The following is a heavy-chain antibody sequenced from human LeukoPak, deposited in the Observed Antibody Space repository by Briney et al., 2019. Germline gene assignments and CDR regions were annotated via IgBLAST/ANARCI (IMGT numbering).Heavy chain of an antibody. D-gene: IGHD1-26*01. CDR1: GGTFSSYA. V-gene: IGHV1-69*05. CDR2: IIPIFGTA. J-gene: IGHJ3*02. CDR3: ARERWEPHRDAFDI. Sequence: GASVKVSCKASGGTFSSYAISWVRQAPGQGLEWMGRIIPIFGTANYAQKFQGRVTITTDESTSTASMELSSLRSEDTAVYYCARERWEPHRDAFDIWGQGTMVSVSS.